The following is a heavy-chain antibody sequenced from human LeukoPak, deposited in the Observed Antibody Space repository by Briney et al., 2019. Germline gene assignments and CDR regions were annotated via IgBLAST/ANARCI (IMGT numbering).Heavy chain of an antibody. V-gene: IGHV1-2*02. D-gene: IGHD2-15*01. CDR1: GYTFTGYY. J-gene: IGHJ5*02. CDR2: INPNSGGT. CDR3: ARDLPLCSGGSCYSGWFDP. Sequence: VASVKVSCKASGYTFTGYYMHWVQQAPGQGLEWMGWINPNSGGTNYAQKFQGRVTMTRDTSISTAYMELSRLRSDDTAVYYCARDLPLCSGGSCYSGWFDPWGQGTLVTVSS.